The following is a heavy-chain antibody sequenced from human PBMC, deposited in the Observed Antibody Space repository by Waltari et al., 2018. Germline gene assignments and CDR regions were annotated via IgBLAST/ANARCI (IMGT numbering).Heavy chain of an antibody. J-gene: IGHJ3*01. V-gene: IGHV3-74*01. CDR1: GTPLGNYY. Sequence: EVQLVESGGGLVQPGGSLRLSCAASGTPLGNYYIHRVRQAPGKGRAWVSHINGPGSTTRYADSVKGRFTISRDNAKKMLYLQMNSLRAEDTAVYFCAREVDAFDVWGQGTMVTVSS. CDR3: AREVDAFDV. CDR2: INGPGSTT.